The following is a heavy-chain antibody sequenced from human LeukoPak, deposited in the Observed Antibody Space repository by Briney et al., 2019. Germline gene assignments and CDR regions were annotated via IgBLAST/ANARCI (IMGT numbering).Heavy chain of an antibody. Sequence: GGSLRLPCAASGFIFSSFAMHWVRQAPGKGLEWVAFIRFDGSDKYYADSVKGRFTISRDNSKNTLYLQMNSLRTEDTAVYYCAKGTGGYGSGTYLTFDYRGRGTLVSVSS. J-gene: IGHJ4*02. CDR3: AKGTGGYGSGTYLTFDY. V-gene: IGHV3-30*02. CDR1: GFIFSSFA. CDR2: IRFDGSDK. D-gene: IGHD3-10*01.